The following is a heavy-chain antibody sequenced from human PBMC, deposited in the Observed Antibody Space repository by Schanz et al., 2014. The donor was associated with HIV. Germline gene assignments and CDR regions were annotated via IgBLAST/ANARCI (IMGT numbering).Heavy chain of an antibody. D-gene: IGHD2-15*01. CDR3: ARGRSGYCSGGSCPYGRYYFDY. J-gene: IGHJ4*02. CDR1: GYTFTGYY. V-gene: IGHV1-2*02. Sequence: QVQLVQSGAEVKKPGASVKVSCKASGYTFTGYYMHWVRQAPGQGLEWMGWINPNSGGKNYAQKFQGRVPMTRDTSISTAYMELSRLRSDDTAVYYCARGRSGYCSGGSCPYGRYYFDYWGQGTLVTVSS. CDR2: INPNSGGK.